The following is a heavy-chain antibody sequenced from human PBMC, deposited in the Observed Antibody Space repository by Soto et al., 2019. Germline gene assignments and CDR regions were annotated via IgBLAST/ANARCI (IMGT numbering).Heavy chain of an antibody. CDR1: GITFSNYD. CDR2: IYSDGSKK. CDR3: ARDRPDFTVIQGVTAQPMFDF. J-gene: IGHJ4*02. D-gene: IGHD3-22*01. V-gene: IGHV3-33*08. Sequence: GGSLRLSCAASGITFSNYDMYWVRQAPGKGLEWVSGIYSDGSKKYYADSVKGRFTISRDNAKNTLYLQMDSLRAEDTAVYYCARDRPDFTVIQGVTAQPMFDFWGQGTLVTVSS.